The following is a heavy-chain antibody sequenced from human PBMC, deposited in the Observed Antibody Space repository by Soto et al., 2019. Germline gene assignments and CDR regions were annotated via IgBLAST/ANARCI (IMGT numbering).Heavy chain of an antibody. D-gene: IGHD2-2*01. CDR2: INHSGST. CDR3: ARGDCSSTNCYPDFFAY. J-gene: IGHJ4*02. V-gene: IGHV4-34*01. CDR1: GGSFSGYY. Sequence: SETLSLTCAVYGGSFSGYYWSWIRQPPGKGLEWIGEINHSGSTNYNPSLKSRVTISVDTSKNQLSLKLSSATAADTAVYYCARGDCSSTNCYPDFFAYWGQGTLVTVSS.